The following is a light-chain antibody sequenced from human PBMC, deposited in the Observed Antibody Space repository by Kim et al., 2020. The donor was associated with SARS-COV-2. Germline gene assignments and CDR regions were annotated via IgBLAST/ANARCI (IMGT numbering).Light chain of an antibody. V-gene: IGLV1-40*01. CDR2: GNT. CDR3: LSYDSSLSGWV. Sequence: QSVLTQPPSVSGAPGQRVTIACTGTNSNIGAGSDVHWYQQLPGTAPKLLMHGNTNRPSGVPDRFSGSKSDTSASLAITGLQADDEADYYCLSYDSSLSGWVFGGGTQLTVL. CDR1: NSNIGAGSD. J-gene: IGLJ3*02.